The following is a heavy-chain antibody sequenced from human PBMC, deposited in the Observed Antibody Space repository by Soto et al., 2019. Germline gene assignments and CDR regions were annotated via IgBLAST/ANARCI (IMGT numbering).Heavy chain of an antibody. D-gene: IGHD6-19*01. V-gene: IGHV3-21*04. J-gene: IGHJ6*02. CDR3: ARVEAVAGLYNYHGLDV. CDR1: GFTFSSYS. CDR2: ISMSSSYI. Sequence: PGGSLRLSCAASGFTFSSYSMNWVRQAPGKGLEWVSFISMSSSYIYYADSVKGRFTISRDNAKNSLYLQMSSLRSEDTAIYYCARVEAVAGLYNYHGLDVWGQGTAVTVSS.